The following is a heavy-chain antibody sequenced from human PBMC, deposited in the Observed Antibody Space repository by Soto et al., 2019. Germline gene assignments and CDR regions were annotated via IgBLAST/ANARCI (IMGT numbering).Heavy chain of an antibody. Sequence: GWSLRLSCAASGFTFSSYSMNWVRQAPGKGLEWVSYISSSSSTIYYADSVKGRFTISRDNAKNSLYLQMNSLRAEDTAVYYCAAAYDILTGYLWDYYYMDVWGKGTTVTVSS. V-gene: IGHV3-48*01. D-gene: IGHD3-9*01. CDR2: ISSSSSTI. CDR1: GFTFSSYS. J-gene: IGHJ6*03. CDR3: AAAYDILTGYLWDYYYMDV.